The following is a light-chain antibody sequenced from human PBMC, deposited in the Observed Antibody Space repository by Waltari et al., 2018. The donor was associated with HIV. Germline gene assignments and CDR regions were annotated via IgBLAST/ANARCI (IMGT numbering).Light chain of an antibody. V-gene: IGKV1-39*01. CDR3: QQSYSTPRP. CDR2: AAS. CDR1: QTIISY. Sequence: DIQMTQSTSSLSASVGDRGTIACRASQTIISYLNWYQHRPGKAPEPLIYAASSLQSGVPSRFSGIRAGTEFTLTISTLQPEDFATYYCQQSYSTPRPFDQGTKVATK. J-gene: IGKJ1*01.